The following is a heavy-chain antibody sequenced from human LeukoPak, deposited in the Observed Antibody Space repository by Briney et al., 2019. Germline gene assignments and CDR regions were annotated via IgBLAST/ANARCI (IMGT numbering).Heavy chain of an antibody. Sequence: GGSLRLSCTASGFTFGDYAMSWVRQAPGKGLEWVGFIRSKAYGGTSEYAASVKGRFTISRYDSKSIAYLQMNSLKTEDTAVYYCTREEDSSSWYAIDYWGQGSLVTVSS. CDR1: GFTFGDYA. CDR3: TREEDSSSWYAIDY. CDR2: IRSKAYGGTS. J-gene: IGHJ4*02. D-gene: IGHD6-13*01. V-gene: IGHV3-49*04.